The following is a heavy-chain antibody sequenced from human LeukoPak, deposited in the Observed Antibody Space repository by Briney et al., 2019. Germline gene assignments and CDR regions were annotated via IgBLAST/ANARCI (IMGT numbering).Heavy chain of an antibody. Sequence: GASVKVSCKASGYTFTYRYLHWVRQAPGQALEWMGWITPFNGNTNYAQKLQDRVTITRDRSMSTAYMELSSLRSEDTAMYYCASSYDSSGDYGMDVWGQGTTVTVSS. CDR2: ITPFNGNT. CDR3: ASSYDSSGDYGMDV. V-gene: IGHV1-45*02. D-gene: IGHD3-22*01. CDR1: GYTFTYRY. J-gene: IGHJ6*02.